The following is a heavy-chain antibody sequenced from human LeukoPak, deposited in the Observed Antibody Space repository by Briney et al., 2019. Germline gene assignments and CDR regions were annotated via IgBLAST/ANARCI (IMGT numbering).Heavy chain of an antibody. CDR1: GYTFTSYN. Sequence: VASVKVSCKASGYTFTSYNINWVRQATGQGLEWMGWMNPNSGNTGYAQKFQGRVTMSRNTSISTAYMELSSLRSEATAVYYCARRGDGYSFDYWGQGTLVTVSS. CDR2: MNPNSGNT. D-gene: IGHD5-24*01. V-gene: IGHV1-8*01. J-gene: IGHJ4*02. CDR3: ARRGDGYSFDY.